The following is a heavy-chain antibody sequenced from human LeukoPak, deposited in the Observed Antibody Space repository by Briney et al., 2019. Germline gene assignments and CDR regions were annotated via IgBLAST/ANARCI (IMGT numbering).Heavy chain of an antibody. Sequence: ASVKVSCKASGYTFTSYAMHWVRQAPGQRLEWMGWINAGNGNTKYSQKFQGRVTMTRDTSISTAYMELSSLTSEDTAVYFCARSNYGGKRWFDPWGQGTLVIVSS. D-gene: IGHD4-23*01. CDR3: ARSNYGGKRWFDP. CDR2: INAGNGNT. CDR1: GYTFTSYA. J-gene: IGHJ5*02. V-gene: IGHV1-3*01.